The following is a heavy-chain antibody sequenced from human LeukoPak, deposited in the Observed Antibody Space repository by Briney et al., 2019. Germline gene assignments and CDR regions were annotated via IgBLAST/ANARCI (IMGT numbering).Heavy chain of an antibody. Sequence: GGSLRLSCAASGFTFSGHAMSWVRQAPGKGLEWVSAISGSGGSTYYADSVKGRFTISRDNSKNTLYLQMNSLRAEDTAVYYCAKDQDYYDSSGYDYWGQGTLVTVSS. D-gene: IGHD3-22*01. CDR3: AKDQDYYDSSGYDY. CDR1: GFTFSGHA. CDR2: ISGSGGST. V-gene: IGHV3-23*01. J-gene: IGHJ4*02.